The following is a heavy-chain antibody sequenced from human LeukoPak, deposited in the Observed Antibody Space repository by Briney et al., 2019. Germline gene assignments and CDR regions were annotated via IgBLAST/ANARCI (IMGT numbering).Heavy chain of an antibody. CDR2: IDPNSGGT. CDR3: ARGDGKDLPHHYMDV. D-gene: IGHD4-23*01. CDR1: GYTFTGYY. Sequence: ASVKVSCKASGYTFTGYYMHWVRQAPGQGLEWMGWIDPNSGGTNYAQKFQGRVTMTRDTSFSTAYMELSRLRSDDTAVYYCARGDGKDLPHHYMDVWGKGTTVTVSS. V-gene: IGHV1-2*02. J-gene: IGHJ6*03.